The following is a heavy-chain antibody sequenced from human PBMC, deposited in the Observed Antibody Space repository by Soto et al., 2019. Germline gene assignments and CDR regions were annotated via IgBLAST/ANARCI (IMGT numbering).Heavy chain of an antibody. CDR3: AKVIAGVVVPADYTGLDY. V-gene: IGHV3-23*01. CDR2: ISGSGGST. D-gene: IGHD2-2*01. Sequence: GGSLRLSCAASGFTFSSYAMSWVRQAPGKGLEWVSAISGSGGSTYYADSVKGRFTISRDNSKNTLYLQMNSLRAEDTAVYYCAKVIAGVVVPADYTGLDYWGQGTLVTVSS. CDR1: GFTFSSYA. J-gene: IGHJ4*02.